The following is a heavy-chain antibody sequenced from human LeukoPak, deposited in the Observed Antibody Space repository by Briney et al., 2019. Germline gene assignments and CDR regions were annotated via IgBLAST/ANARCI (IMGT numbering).Heavy chain of an antibody. CDR1: GFTFSSYA. V-gene: IGHV3-23*01. Sequence: GGSLRLSCAASGFTFSSYAMSWVRQAPGKGLEWVSGISGSGTSTYYADSVKGRFTISRDNSKNTLYLQMNSLRAEGTAAYYCAKGEGIRGSYYHDAFDIWGQGTMVTVSS. CDR3: AKGEGIRGSYYHDAFDI. J-gene: IGHJ3*02. D-gene: IGHD1-26*01. CDR2: ISGSGTST.